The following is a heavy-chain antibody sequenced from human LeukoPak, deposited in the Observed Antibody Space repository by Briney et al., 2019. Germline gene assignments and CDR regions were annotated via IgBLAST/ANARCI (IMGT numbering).Heavy chain of an antibody. CDR1: GFTVSSNY. D-gene: IGHD3-3*01. Sequence: PGGSLRLSCAASGFTVSSNYMSWVRQAPGKGLEWVSVIYSGGSTYYADSVKGRFTISRDNSKNTLYLQMNSLRAEDTAVYYCAKVDAVRSQRITIFGVVIIGAFDIWGQGTMVTVSS. CDR2: IYSGGST. V-gene: IGHV3-53*01. J-gene: IGHJ3*02. CDR3: AKVDAVRSQRITIFGVVIIGAFDI.